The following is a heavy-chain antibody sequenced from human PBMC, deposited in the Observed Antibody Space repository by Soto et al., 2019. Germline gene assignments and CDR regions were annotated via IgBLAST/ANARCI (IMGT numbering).Heavy chain of an antibody. V-gene: IGHV1-46*01. CDR1: GYTFTSYY. J-gene: IGHJ4*02. CDR3: ARVRRYDSSGYYYPIDY. D-gene: IGHD3-22*01. Sequence: QVQLVQSGAEVKKPGASVKVSCKASGYTFTSYYMHWVRQAPGQGLEWMGIINPSGGSTSYEQKFQGRVTMTRDTSTSTVYMELSSLRSEDTAVYYCARVRRYDSSGYYYPIDYWGQGTLVTVSS. CDR2: INPSGGST.